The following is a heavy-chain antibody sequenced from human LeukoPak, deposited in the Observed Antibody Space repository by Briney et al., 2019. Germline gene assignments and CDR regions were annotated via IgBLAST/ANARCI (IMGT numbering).Heavy chain of an antibody. D-gene: IGHD5-12*01. CDR1: GGSISSGDYY. CDR3: ARGEWLRAFDY. CDR2: IYYSGST. Sequence: PSQTLSLTCTVSGGSISSGDYYWSWIRQPPGKGLEWIGYIYYSGSTYYNPSLKSRVTISVDTSKNQSSLKLSSVTAADTAVYYCARGEWLRAFDYWGQGTLVTVSS. J-gene: IGHJ4*02. V-gene: IGHV4-30-4*08.